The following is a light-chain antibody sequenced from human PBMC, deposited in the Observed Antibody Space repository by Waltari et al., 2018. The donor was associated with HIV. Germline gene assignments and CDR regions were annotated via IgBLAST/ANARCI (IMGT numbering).Light chain of an antibody. CDR3: AAWDDRLDGQGV. Sequence: QSVLTQPPSASGTPGQRVTISCSGTRSNIGTNTVNWYQIIPGTAPTLLIYNDNQRPSGVPDRFSGSRSGTSASLAISGLHSEDEADYYCAAWDDRLDGQGVFGGGTTLTVL. J-gene: IGLJ3*02. CDR1: RSNIGTNT. V-gene: IGLV1-44*01. CDR2: NDN.